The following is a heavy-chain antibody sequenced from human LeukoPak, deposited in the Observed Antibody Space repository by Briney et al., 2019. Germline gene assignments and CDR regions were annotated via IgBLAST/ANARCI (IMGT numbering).Heavy chain of an antibody. CDR2: ISGSGGST. V-gene: IGHV3-23*01. CDR1: GFTFSSYA. Sequence: GGSLRLSCAASGFTFSSYAMSWVRQAPGKGLEWVSAISGSGGSTYYADSVKGRFAISRDNSKNTLYLQMNSLRAEDTAVYYCAKDPRGVIPRGWFDPWGQGTLVTVSS. D-gene: IGHD3-10*01. CDR3: AKDPRGVIPRGWFDP. J-gene: IGHJ5*02.